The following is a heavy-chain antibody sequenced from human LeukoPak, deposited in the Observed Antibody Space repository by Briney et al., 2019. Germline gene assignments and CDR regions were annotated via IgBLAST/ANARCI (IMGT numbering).Heavy chain of an antibody. Sequence: PSETLSLTCTVSGDSISSSSYYWGWIRQPPGKGLEWIGSIYYSGTTYYNPSLKSRVTISIDTSKSQFSLKLSSVTAADTAVYYCARRPDYSGSGNYYSRASYYYYYMDVWGKGTTVTISS. CDR2: IYYSGTT. CDR1: GDSISSSSYY. D-gene: IGHD3-10*01. V-gene: IGHV4-39*07. CDR3: ARRPDYSGSGNYYSRASYYYYYMDV. J-gene: IGHJ6*03.